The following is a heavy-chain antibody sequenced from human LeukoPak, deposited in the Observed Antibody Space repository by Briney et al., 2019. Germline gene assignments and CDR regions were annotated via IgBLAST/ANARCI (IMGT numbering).Heavy chain of an antibody. CDR2: IYYSGST. CDR3: ARTDCANGVCYTFHFDY. J-gene: IGHJ4*02. CDR1: GGSISSYY. D-gene: IGHD2-8*01. Sequence: SETLSLTCTVSGGSISSYYWSWIRQPPGKGLEWIGYIYYSGSTNYNPSLKSRVTISVDTSKNQFSLKLSSVTAADTAVYYCARTDCANGVCYTFHFDYWGQGTLVTVSS. V-gene: IGHV4-59*01.